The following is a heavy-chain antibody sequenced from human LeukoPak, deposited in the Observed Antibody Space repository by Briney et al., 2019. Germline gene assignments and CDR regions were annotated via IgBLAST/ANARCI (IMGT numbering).Heavy chain of an antibody. CDR2: TTYDGSTK. V-gene: IGHV3-30*18. Sequence: LPGGSLRLSCVVSGFSVSNNYVSWVRQAPGKGLEWVALTTYDGSTKYYADSVKGRFTISKDNSRNTLYLQMNSLKVEDTAIYYCAKPLDEYFDFWGQGTLVTVSS. J-gene: IGHJ4*02. CDR3: AKPLDEYFDF. CDR1: GFSVSNNY.